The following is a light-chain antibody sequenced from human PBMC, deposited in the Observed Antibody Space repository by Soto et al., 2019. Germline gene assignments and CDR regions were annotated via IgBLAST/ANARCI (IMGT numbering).Light chain of an antibody. CDR3: QQYGSSPYT. Sequence: EIVLTQSPGTLSLSPGERATLSCRASQSVSSSYLAWYQQKPGQAPRLLIYGASSRATGIPDRFSGSGSGTDFPLTISRLEHEDFAEYYCQQYGSSPYTFGQGTKLEIK. J-gene: IGKJ2*01. CDR1: QSVSSSY. V-gene: IGKV3-20*01. CDR2: GAS.